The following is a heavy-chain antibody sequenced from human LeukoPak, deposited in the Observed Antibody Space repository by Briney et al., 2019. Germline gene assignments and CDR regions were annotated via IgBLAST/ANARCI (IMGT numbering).Heavy chain of an antibody. CDR1: GFTFSSYW. D-gene: IGHD3-3*01. CDR2: IKYDDSDT. J-gene: IGHJ4*02. CDR3: TTICPDY. Sequence: PGGSLRLSCAASGFTFSSYWMHWVRQAPGKGLVWVSRIKYDDSDTHYADSVKGRFTISRDNAKNTLYLQMNSLSAEDTAVYYCTTICPDYWGQGTLVTVSS. V-gene: IGHV3-74*01.